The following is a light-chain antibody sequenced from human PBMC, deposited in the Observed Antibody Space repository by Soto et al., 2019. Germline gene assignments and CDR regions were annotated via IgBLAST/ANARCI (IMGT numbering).Light chain of an antibody. Sequence: QLVLTQSPSASASLGASVKLTCTLSSGHSSYAIAWHQQQPEKGPRYLMKLNSDGSHSKGDGIPDRFSGSSSGAERYLTISCLQSEDEADYYCQTWGTCIWVFGGGTKLTVL. CDR2: LNSDGSH. CDR3: QTWGTCIWV. V-gene: IGLV4-69*01. J-gene: IGLJ3*02. CDR1: SGHSSYA.